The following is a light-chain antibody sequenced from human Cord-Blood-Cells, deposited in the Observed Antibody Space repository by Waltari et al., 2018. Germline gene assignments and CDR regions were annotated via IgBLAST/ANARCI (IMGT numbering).Light chain of an antibody. CDR2: WAS. J-gene: IGKJ1*01. Sequence: DIVMTQSPDSLAVSLGERATINCKSSQSVLYSSNNKNYLAWYQQKPGQPPKLLIYWASTRGSGVPDRFSGSGSGTDFTLTISSLQAEDVAVYYCQQYYSTLAFGQGTKVEIK. CDR3: QQYYSTLA. CDR1: QSVLYSSNNKNY. V-gene: IGKV4-1*01.